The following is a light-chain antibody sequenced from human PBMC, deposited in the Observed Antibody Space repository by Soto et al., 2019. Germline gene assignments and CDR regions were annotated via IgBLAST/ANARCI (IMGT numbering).Light chain of an antibody. CDR1: ESLSTY. J-gene: IGKJ2*01. V-gene: IGKV3-15*01. CDR2: GAS. Sequence: EIVMTQSPAALSVSPGERVTISCRASESLSTYLARYQHKPGQAPRLLIYGASTKATGIPARFSGSGSATDFTLTISSLQSEDFAVYYCQSYNDWPFSFGQGTKVDIK. CDR3: QSYNDWPFS.